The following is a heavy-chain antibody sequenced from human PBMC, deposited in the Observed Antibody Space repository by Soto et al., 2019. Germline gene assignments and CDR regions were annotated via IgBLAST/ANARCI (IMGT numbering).Heavy chain of an antibody. CDR3: GRIAVAGTLDY. Sequence: PGGSLRLSCAASGFTFSSYAMTWVRQAPGKGLEWVSGISGSGGTKYYADSVKGRFTISRDNSKNTLYLQMNSLRAEDTAVYYCGRIAVAGTLDYWGQGTLVTVSS. CDR1: GFTFSSYA. V-gene: IGHV3-23*01. J-gene: IGHJ4*02. CDR2: ISGSGGTK. D-gene: IGHD6-19*01.